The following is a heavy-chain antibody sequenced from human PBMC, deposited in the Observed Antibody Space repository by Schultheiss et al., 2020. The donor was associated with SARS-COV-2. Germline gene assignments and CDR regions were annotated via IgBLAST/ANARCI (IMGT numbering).Heavy chain of an antibody. CDR3: ARTRYSSGWNWFDP. CDR1: GFSLSNARMG. V-gene: IGHV2-70*11. J-gene: IGHJ5*02. CDR2: IDWDDDK. Sequence: SGPTLVKPTETLTLTCTVSGFSLSNARMGVSWIRQPPGKALEWLARIDWDDDKYYITSLKTRLTISKDTSKNQVVLTMTNMDPVDTATYYCARTRYSSGWNWFDPWGQGTLVTVSS. D-gene: IGHD6-19*01.